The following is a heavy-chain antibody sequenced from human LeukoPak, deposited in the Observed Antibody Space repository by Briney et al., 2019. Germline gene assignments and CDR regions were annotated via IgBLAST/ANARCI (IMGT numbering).Heavy chain of an antibody. CDR2: IIPIFGTA. CDR1: GGTFNSYA. J-gene: IGHJ4*02. D-gene: IGHD6-6*01. Sequence: SVKVSCKASGGTFNSYAISWVRQAPGQGLEWMGGIIPIFGTANYAQKFQGRVTITADESTSTAYMELSSLRSEDTAVYYCARREYSSNLGPFDYWGQGTLVTVSS. V-gene: IGHV1-69*01. CDR3: ARREYSSNLGPFDY.